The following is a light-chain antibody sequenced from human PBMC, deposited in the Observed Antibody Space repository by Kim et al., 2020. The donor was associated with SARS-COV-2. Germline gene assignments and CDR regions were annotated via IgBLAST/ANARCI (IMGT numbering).Light chain of an antibody. CDR2: KDS. Sequence: VSQGQTARITCSGDALPKQYVYWYQQKPGQAPVVVIYKDSERPSGITERFSGSSSGTTATLTISGVQAEDEADYYCQSADSSGTYVFGSGTKVTVL. CDR3: QSADSSGTYV. CDR1: ALPKQY. J-gene: IGLJ1*01. V-gene: IGLV3-25*03.